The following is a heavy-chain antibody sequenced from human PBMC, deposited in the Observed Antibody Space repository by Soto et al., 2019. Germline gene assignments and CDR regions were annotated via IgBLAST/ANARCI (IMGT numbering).Heavy chain of an antibody. CDR1: GYTFTSYA. Sequence: ASVKVSCKASGYTFTSYAMHWVRQAPGQRPEWMGWINAGNGNTKYSQKFQGRVTITRDTSASTAYMDLSSLRSEDTAVYYCARDAPLGYSSGWYGMDYWGQGTLVTVSS. D-gene: IGHD6-19*01. CDR2: INAGNGNT. J-gene: IGHJ4*02. V-gene: IGHV1-3*01. CDR3: ARDAPLGYSSGWYGMDY.